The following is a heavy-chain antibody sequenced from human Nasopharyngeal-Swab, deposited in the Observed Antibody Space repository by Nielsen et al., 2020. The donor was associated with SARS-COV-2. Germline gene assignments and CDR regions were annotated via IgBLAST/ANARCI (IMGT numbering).Heavy chain of an antibody. CDR2: IRTKANNYAT. CDR3: CSGAGTDP. J-gene: IGHJ5*02. Sequence: GGSLRLSCAASGFTFSGSAMHWVRQASGKGLEWLGRIRTKANNYATAYAASVKGRFTISRDDSENTAYLEMNSLKTEDTAVYYCCSGAGTDPWGQGTLVTVSS. V-gene: IGHV3-73*01. CDR1: GFTFSGSA. D-gene: IGHD3-10*02.